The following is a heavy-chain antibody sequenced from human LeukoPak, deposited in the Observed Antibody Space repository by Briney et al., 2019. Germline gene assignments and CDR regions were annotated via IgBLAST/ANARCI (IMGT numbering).Heavy chain of an antibody. V-gene: IGHV4-31*03. CDR1: GGSISSGGYY. J-gene: IGHJ3*02. Sequence: SETLSLTCTVSGGSISSGGYYWSWIRQHPGKGLEWIGYIYYSGSTYYNPSLKSRVTISVDTSKNQFSLKLSSVTAADSAVYYGSGFESYDAFDIWGQGTMVTVSS. CDR2: IYYSGST. CDR3: SGFESYDAFDI. D-gene: IGHD1-26*01.